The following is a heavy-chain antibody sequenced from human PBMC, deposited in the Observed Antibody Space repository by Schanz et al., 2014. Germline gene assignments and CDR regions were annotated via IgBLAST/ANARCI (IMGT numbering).Heavy chain of an antibody. V-gene: IGHV3-66*01. Sequence: DVQVVESGGDLVQPGGSLRLSCAASGFTVDSNYMSWVRQAPGKGLELVSIIYPDGSTNYGDSMKGRFTVSRDEWKNTLYLQMNSLRGEDSAVYYCARPSGSYFWAFDIWGQGTMVTVSS. CDR1: GFTVDSNY. CDR3: ARPSGSYFWAFDI. CDR2: IYPDGST. D-gene: IGHD3-10*01. J-gene: IGHJ3*02.